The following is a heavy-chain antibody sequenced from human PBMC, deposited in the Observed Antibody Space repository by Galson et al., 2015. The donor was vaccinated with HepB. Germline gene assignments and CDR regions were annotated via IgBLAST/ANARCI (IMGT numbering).Heavy chain of an antibody. Sequence: SVKGSCKAAGVTLNSYTVTWVRQAPGQGLQWMGGVIPFSGVENYARQFQGRLTIPADEPRRTAYMELSSLKSEDTAVYFCARANPITVYWGQGTLVTVSS. CDR3: ARANPITVY. CDR2: VIPFSGVE. V-gene: IGHV1-69*13. CDR1: GVTLNSYT. D-gene: IGHD3-3*01. J-gene: IGHJ4*02.